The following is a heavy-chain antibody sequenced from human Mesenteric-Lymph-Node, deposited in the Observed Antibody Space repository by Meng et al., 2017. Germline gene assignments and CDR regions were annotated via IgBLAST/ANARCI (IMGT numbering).Heavy chain of an antibody. V-gene: IGHV3-23*01. Sequence: GGSLRLSCAASGFTFAKYAMSWVRQAPGKGLEWVSAISGSGGSTYYADSVKGRFTISRDDSKNTAYLQMNSLKTEDTAVYYCTHSRGYSYGFVDYYYYYGMDVWGQGTTVTVSS. CDR3: THSRGYSYGFVDYYYYYGMDV. CDR1: GFTFAKYA. D-gene: IGHD5-18*01. CDR2: ISGSGGST. J-gene: IGHJ6*02.